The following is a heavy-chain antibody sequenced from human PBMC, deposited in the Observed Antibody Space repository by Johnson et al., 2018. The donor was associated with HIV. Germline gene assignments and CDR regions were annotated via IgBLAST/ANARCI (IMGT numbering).Heavy chain of an antibody. Sequence: QVQLVESGGGVVQPGRSLRLSCAASGFTFSSYAMHWVRQAPGKGLEWVAVISYDGSNKYYADSVKGRFTISRDNSKNTLYLQMNGLRAEDTAVYYCALLRGAAGEDALDIWGQGTMVTVSS. CDR2: ISYDGSNK. D-gene: IGHD6-13*01. V-gene: IGHV3-30*04. CDR1: GFTFSSYA. J-gene: IGHJ3*02. CDR3: ALLRGAAGEDALDI.